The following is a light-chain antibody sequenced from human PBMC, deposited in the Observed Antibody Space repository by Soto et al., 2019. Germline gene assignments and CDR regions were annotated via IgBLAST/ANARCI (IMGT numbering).Light chain of an antibody. CDR1: QSVNIY. V-gene: IGKV3-11*01. J-gene: IGKJ1*01. CDR3: QQRSNWPPT. CDR2: DAS. Sequence: EIVLTQSPATLSLSPGGRATLSCRASQSVNIYLTWYQQKPGQPPRLLIYDASTRATGVPARFSGSGSGTDFTLTISSLEPEDFAVYYCQQRSNWPPTFGQGTKVEIK.